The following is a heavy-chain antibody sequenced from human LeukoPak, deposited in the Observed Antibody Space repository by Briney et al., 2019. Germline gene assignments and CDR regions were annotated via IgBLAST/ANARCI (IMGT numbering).Heavy chain of an antibody. CDR2: ISAYNGNT. CDR1: GYTFTSYG. J-gene: IGHJ4*02. D-gene: IGHD1-14*01. V-gene: IGHV1-18*01. Sequence: ASVKVSCKASGYTFTSYGISWVRQAPGQGLEWMGWISAYNGNTNYAQKLQGRVTTTTDTSTSTAYMELRSLRSDDTAVYYCARYADGKVDFDYWGQGTLVTVSS. CDR3: ARYADGKVDFDY.